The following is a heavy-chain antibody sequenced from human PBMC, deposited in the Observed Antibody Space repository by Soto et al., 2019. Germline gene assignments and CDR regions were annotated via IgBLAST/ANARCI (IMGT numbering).Heavy chain of an antibody. Sequence: GESLKISCKASGYNFINYWIAWVRQMPGEGLESMGVIFPADSDTRYSPSFQGQVTISVDKSINTAYLQWDSLKASDSAMYYYAKAGTVTDYYYMDVWGKGTTVTVSS. J-gene: IGHJ6*03. V-gene: IGHV5-51*01. CDR1: GYNFINYW. CDR2: IFPADSDT. CDR3: AKAGTVTDYYYMDV. D-gene: IGHD4-17*01.